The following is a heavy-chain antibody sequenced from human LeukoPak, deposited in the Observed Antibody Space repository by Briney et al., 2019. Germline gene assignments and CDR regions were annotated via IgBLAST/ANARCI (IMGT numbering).Heavy chain of an antibody. D-gene: IGHD4-11*01. Sequence: SETLSLTCTVSGGSISSSSYSWSWIRQPAGKGLEWIGRIYTSGSTNYNPSLKSRVTMSVDTSKNQFSLKLSSVTAADTAVYYCARTASNYGELDYWGQGTLVTVSS. CDR2: IYTSGST. J-gene: IGHJ4*02. V-gene: IGHV4-61*02. CDR3: ARTASNYGELDY. CDR1: GGSISSSSYS.